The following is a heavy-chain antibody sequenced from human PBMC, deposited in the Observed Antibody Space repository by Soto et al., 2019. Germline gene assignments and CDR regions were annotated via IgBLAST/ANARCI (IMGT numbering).Heavy chain of an antibody. CDR2: IIPIFGTA. Sequence: QVQLVQSGAEVKKPGSSVKVSCKASGGTFSSYAISWVRQAPGQGLEWMGGIIPIFGTADYAQKFQGRVTITAXKXTXTXXMELSSLRSEETAVYYCASHSGSSPEGRYYYGMDVWGQGTTVTVSS. V-gene: IGHV1-69*14. CDR3: ASHSGSSPEGRYYYGMDV. J-gene: IGHJ6*02. CDR1: GGTFSSYA. D-gene: IGHD1-26*01.